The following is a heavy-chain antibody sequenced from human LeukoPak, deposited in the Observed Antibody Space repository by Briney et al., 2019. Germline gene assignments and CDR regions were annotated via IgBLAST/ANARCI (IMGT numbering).Heavy chain of an antibody. CDR1: GFTFSSYS. J-gene: IGHJ4*02. Sequence: PGGSLRLSCAASGFTFSSYSMNWVRQAPGKGLEWVSSISSSSSYIYYADPVKGRFTISRDNAKNSLYLQMNSLRAEDTAVYYCARDIRGMIDYWGQGTLVTVSS. CDR3: ARDIRGMIDY. CDR2: ISSSSSYI. V-gene: IGHV3-21*01.